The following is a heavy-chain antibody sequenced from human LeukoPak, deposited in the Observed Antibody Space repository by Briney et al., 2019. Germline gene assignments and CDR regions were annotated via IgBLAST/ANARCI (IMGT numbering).Heavy chain of an antibody. Sequence: PGGSLRLSCAGSGFNFSNYNMDWVRQAPGKGLEWVAYISSRSSTIYYADSVRGRFTISRDNAKNSLYLQMSGLRAEDTAVYYCAKDPGVEGGNYVGRFDYWGQGTLVTVSS. CDR1: GFNFSNYN. J-gene: IGHJ4*02. CDR2: ISSRSSTI. D-gene: IGHD1-26*01. V-gene: IGHV3-48*04. CDR3: AKDPGVEGGNYVGRFDY.